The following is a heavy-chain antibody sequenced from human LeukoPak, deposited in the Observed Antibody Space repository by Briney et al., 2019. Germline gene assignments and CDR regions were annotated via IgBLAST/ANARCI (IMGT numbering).Heavy chain of an antibody. J-gene: IGHJ4*02. CDR2: ISSRSTTI. D-gene: IGHD1-26*01. CDR3: ARDPSYSENLDY. V-gene: IGHV3-48*04. Sequence: GGSLRLSCAASGFTFSSYSMNWVRQAPGKGLEWVSYISSRSTTISHADSVKGRFTISRDNAKNTLYLQMNSLRAEDTAVYYCARDPSYSENLDYWGQGTLVTVSS. CDR1: GFTFSSYS.